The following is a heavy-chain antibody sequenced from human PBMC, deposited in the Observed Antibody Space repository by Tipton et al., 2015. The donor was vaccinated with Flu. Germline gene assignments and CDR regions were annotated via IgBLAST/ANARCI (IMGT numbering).Heavy chain of an antibody. V-gene: IGHV4-59*01. D-gene: IGHD6-19*01. CDR2: IYYSGST. Sequence: TLSLTCTVSGGSISSYYWSWIRQPPGKGLEWIGYIYYSGSTNYNPSLKSRVTISVDTSKNQFSLKLSSVTAADTAVYYCARVVSGWYPFDYWGQGTLVTVSS. CDR3: ARVVSGWYPFDY. J-gene: IGHJ4*02. CDR1: GGSISSYY.